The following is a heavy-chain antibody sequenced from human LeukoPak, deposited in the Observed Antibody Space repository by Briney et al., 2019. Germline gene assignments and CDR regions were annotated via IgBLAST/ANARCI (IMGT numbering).Heavy chain of an antibody. CDR2: ISAYNGNT. V-gene: IGHV1-18*01. CDR1: GYTFTSYG. J-gene: IGHJ4*02. CDR3: ARGHYDFWSGHLAIDY. Sequence: GASVKVSCKASGYTFTSYGISWVRQAPGQGLEWMGWISAYNGNTNYAQKLQGRVTVTTDTSTSTAYMELRSLRSDDPAVYYCARGHYDFWSGHLAIDYWGQGTLVTVSS. D-gene: IGHD3-3*01.